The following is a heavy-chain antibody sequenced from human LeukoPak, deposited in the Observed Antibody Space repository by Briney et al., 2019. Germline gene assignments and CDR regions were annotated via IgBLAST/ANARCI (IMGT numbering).Heavy chain of an antibody. CDR1: GGSFSGYY. CDR3: ARGGGYYDILTGYINPPLGY. J-gene: IGHJ4*02. CDR2: INHSGST. V-gene: IGHV4-34*01. D-gene: IGHD3-9*01. Sequence: SETLSLTCAVYGGSFSGYYWSWIRQPPGKGLEWIGEINHSGSTNYNPSLKSRVTISVDTSKNQFSLKLSSVTAADTAVYYCARGGGYYDILTGYINPPLGYWGQGTLVTVSS.